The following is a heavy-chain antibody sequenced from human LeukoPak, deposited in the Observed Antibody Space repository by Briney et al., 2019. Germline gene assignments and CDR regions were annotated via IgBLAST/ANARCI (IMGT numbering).Heavy chain of an antibody. CDR1: GFTFSSYG. V-gene: IGHV3-30*18. Sequence: PGGSLRLSCAASGFTFSSYGMHWVRQAPGKGLEWVAVISHDGSNKYYADSVKGRFTISRDNSKNTLYLQMNSLRAEDTPVYYCAEENYYDSSAYPDNWGQGTLVTVSS. CDR2: ISHDGSNK. J-gene: IGHJ4*02. CDR3: AEENYYDSSAYPDN. D-gene: IGHD3-22*01.